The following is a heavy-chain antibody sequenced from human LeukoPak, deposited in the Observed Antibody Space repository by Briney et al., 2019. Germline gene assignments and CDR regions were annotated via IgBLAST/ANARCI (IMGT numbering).Heavy chain of an antibody. Sequence: GGSLRLSCVASGFTFSSYAMHWVRQAPGKGLEWVAVISYDGSNKYYADSVKGRFTISRDNSKNTLYLQMNSLRAEDTAVYYCARGTAGSYRLWGQGTLVTVSS. D-gene: IGHD3-16*02. CDR3: ARGTAGSYRL. J-gene: IGHJ4*02. CDR2: ISYDGSNK. V-gene: IGHV3-30*04. CDR1: GFTFSSYA.